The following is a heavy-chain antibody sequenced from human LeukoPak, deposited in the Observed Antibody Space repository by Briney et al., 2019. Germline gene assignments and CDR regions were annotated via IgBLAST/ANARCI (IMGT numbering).Heavy chain of an antibody. V-gene: IGHV3-30*04. D-gene: IGHD6-19*01. CDR1: GFTFSSYA. CDR2: ISYDGSNK. Sequence: GRSLRLSCAASGFTFSSYAMHWVRQAPGKGLEWVAVISYDGSNKYYADSVKGRFTISRDNSKNTLYLQMNSLRAEDAAVYYCARDSAPKQWLSSIPFDYWGQETLVTVSS. CDR3: ARDSAPKQWLSSIPFDY. J-gene: IGHJ4*02.